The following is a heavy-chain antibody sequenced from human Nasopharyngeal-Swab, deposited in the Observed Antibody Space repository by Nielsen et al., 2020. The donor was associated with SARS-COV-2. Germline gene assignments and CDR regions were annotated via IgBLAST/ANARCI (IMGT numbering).Heavy chain of an antibody. CDR3: AKDDFCPACAFDV. J-gene: IGHJ3*01. D-gene: IGHD2-21*02. Sequence: GESLKISCAASGFDFWKYAMSWVRQAPGKGLEWVSTVSNNDGSLTFYADSVKGRFTISRDTSKTTVSLQMNSLRAEDTAVYYCAKDDFCPACAFDVWGQGTIVTVSS. CDR1: GFDFWKYA. V-gene: IGHV3-23*01. CDR2: VSNNDGSLT.